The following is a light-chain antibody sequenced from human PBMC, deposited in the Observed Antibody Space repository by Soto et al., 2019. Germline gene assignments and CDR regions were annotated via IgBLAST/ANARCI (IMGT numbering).Light chain of an antibody. CDR3: SSYTSSNTYV. V-gene: IGLV2-14*03. Sequence: QSVLTQPASVSGSPGQSITISFTGTSSDVGAYNYVSWYQHHPGKVPQLMIYDVSNRPSGVSNRFSGSKSGNTASLTISGLQAEDEADYYCSSYTSSNTYVFGTGTKSPS. J-gene: IGLJ1*01. CDR1: SSDVGAYNY. CDR2: DVS.